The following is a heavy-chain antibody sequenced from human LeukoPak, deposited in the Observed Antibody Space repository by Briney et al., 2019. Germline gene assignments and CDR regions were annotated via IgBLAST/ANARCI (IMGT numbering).Heavy chain of an antibody. CDR2: ISGSGSST. Sequence: GGSLRLSCAASGFIFSNYAMSWVRQAPGKGLEWVSAISGSGSSTYYADSVKGRFTISRDNSKNTLYLQMNSLRAEDTAVYYCAREVCSGGSCYSSNFDYWGQGTLVTVSS. V-gene: IGHV3-23*01. CDR1: GFIFSNYA. D-gene: IGHD2-15*01. CDR3: AREVCSGGSCYSSNFDY. J-gene: IGHJ4*02.